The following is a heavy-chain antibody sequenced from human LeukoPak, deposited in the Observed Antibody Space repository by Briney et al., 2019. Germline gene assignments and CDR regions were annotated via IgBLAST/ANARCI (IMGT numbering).Heavy chain of an antibody. J-gene: IGHJ4*02. V-gene: IGHV1-2*02. CDR1: GYTFTGYY. CDR3: ARAYYYGSGDYYFDY. Sequence: ASVKVSCKTSGYTFTGYYMHWVRQAPGQGLEWMGWINPNSGGTNYAQKFQGRVTMTRDTSISTAYMELSRLRSDDTAVYYCARAYYYGSGDYYFDYWGQGTLVTVSP. D-gene: IGHD3-10*01. CDR2: INPNSGGT.